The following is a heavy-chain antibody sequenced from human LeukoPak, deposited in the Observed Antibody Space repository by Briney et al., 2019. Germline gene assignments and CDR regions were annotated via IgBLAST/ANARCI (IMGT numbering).Heavy chain of an antibody. J-gene: IGHJ6*03. CDR1: GFTFTNYW. Sequence: PGRSLRLSCAASGFTFTNYWMSWVRQAPGKGLEWVANINQDGSEKYYVDSVKGRFTISRDNAKNSLSVQMKSLRAEDTAVYFCAREGYNSGYYYYMDVWGKGTTVTVSS. V-gene: IGHV3-7*01. D-gene: IGHD1-20*01. CDR3: AREGYNSGYYYYMDV. CDR2: INQDGSEK.